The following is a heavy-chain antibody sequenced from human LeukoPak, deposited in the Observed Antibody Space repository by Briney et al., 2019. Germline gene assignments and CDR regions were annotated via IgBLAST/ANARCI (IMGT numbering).Heavy chain of an antibody. D-gene: IGHD3-10*01. CDR3: AKDRIIYGSGSYTSYDY. Sequence: GGSLRLSCAAPGFTFSSYGMHWVRQAPGKGLEWVAFIRYDGSNKYYADSVKGRFTISRGNSKNTLYLQMNSLRAEDAAVYYCAKDRIIYGSGSYTSYDYWGQGTLVTVSS. CDR2: IRYDGSNK. CDR1: GFTFSSYG. J-gene: IGHJ4*02. V-gene: IGHV3-30*02.